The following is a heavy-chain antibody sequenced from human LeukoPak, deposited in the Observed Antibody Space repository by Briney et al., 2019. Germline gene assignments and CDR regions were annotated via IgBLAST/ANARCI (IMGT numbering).Heavy chain of an antibody. CDR1: GFTFSSYA. D-gene: IGHD3-22*01. CDR2: ISYDGSNK. J-gene: IGHJ4*02. CDR3: ARDYYDSSGYAALGY. V-gene: IGHV3-30-3*01. Sequence: PGRSLRLSCAASGFTFSSYAMHWVRQAPGKGLEWVAVISYDGSNKYYADSVKGRFTISRDNSKNTLYLQMNSLRAEDTAVYYCARDYYDSSGYAALGYWGQGTLVTVSS.